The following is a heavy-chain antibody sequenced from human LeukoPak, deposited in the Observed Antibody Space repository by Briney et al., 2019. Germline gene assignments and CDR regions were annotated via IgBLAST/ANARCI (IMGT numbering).Heavy chain of an antibody. J-gene: IGHJ6*03. D-gene: IGHD6-6*01. Sequence: PSQTLSLTCTVSGGSISSGSYYWSWIRQPAGKGLEWIGRIYTSGSTNYNPSLKSRVTISVGTSKNQFSLKLSSVTAADTAVYYCASWIAARGYYYYYYMDVWGKGTTVTVSS. CDR2: IYTSGST. CDR1: GGSISSGSYY. CDR3: ASWIAARGYYYYYYMDV. V-gene: IGHV4-61*02.